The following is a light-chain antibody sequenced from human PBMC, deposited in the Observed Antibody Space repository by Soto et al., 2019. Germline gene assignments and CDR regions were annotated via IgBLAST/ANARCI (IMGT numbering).Light chain of an antibody. CDR3: QQLNSYPQT. CDR2: GAS. CDR1: QSVSSN. V-gene: IGKV3-15*01. Sequence: EMVMAQSPATLSVSTGERATLSCRASQSVSSNLAWYQQKPGQAPRLLIYGASTRATGIPARFSGSGSGPDFTLTISSLQPEHSATYFCQQLNSYPQTFGQGTRLEI. J-gene: IGKJ5*01.